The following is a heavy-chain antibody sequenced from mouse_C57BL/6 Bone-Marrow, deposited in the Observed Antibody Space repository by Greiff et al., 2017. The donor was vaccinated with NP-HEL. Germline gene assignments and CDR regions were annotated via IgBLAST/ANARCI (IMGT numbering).Heavy chain of an antibody. CDR3: ARDYCSTYWYFDV. V-gene: IGHV1-52*01. Sequence: QVQLKQPGAELVRPGSSVKLSCKASGYTFTSYWMHWVKQRPIQGLEWIGNIDPSDSETHYNQKFKDKATLTVDKSSSTAYMQLSSLTSEDSAVYYCARDYCSTYWYFDVWGTGTTVTVSS. CDR2: IDPSDSET. J-gene: IGHJ1*03. CDR1: GYTFTSYW. D-gene: IGHD1-1*01.